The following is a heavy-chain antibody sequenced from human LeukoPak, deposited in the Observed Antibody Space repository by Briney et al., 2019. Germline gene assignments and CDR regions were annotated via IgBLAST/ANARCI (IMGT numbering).Heavy chain of an antibody. J-gene: IGHJ4*02. CDR3: ARAWGYSYGPHFDY. Sequence: VSVKVSCKASGYTFTGYYMHWVRQAPGQGLEWMGWINPNSGGTNYAQKFQGRVTMTRDTSISTAYMELSRLRSDDTAVYYCARAWGYSYGPHFDYWGQGTLVTVSS. CDR2: INPNSGGT. D-gene: IGHD5-18*01. V-gene: IGHV1-2*02. CDR1: GYTFTGYY.